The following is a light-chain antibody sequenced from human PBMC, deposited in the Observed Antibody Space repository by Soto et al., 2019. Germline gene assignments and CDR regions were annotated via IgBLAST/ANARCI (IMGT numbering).Light chain of an antibody. V-gene: IGKV1D-16*01. CDR1: HNVDNW. CDR3: QQYVSYPRT. Sequence: DIEMTQSPSSLFASVGDRVTITCRASHNVDNWVAWYQQKPEKAPKSLIYAASSLHSGVPLRLSGSGSGALFTLTISNLQPEDFATYYCQQYVSYPRTFGQGTKVEIK. CDR2: AAS. J-gene: IGKJ1*01.